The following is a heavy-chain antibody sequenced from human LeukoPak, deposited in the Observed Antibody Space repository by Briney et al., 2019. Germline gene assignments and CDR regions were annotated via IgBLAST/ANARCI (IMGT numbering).Heavy chain of an antibody. Sequence: GGSLRLSCAASGFTFSNAWMSWVRQVPGKGLEWVGRIKSKTDGGTTDYAAPVKGRFTISRDDSKNTLYLQMNSLKTEDTAVYYCTTERLRGYYDILTGYNYWGQGTLVTVSS. CDR2: IKSKTDGGTT. CDR1: GFTFSNAW. J-gene: IGHJ4*02. V-gene: IGHV3-15*01. CDR3: TTERLRGYYDILTGYNY. D-gene: IGHD3-9*01.